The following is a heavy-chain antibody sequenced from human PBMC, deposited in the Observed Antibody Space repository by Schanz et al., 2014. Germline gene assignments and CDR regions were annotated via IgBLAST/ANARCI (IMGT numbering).Heavy chain of an antibody. CDR3: TRSTLWSYDV. CDR2: IFYSGTT. V-gene: IGHV4-31*09. D-gene: IGHD2-21*01. J-gene: IGHJ3*01. Sequence: QVQLQESGPGLVKPSQTLSLTCTVSGGSINSGDYYWTWIRQHPGKGLEWIGYIFYSGTTNYNPSLESRVTITVDKSKNQFSLILSSMTAADTAVYYCTRSTLWSYDVWGRGTMVIVSS. CDR1: GGSINSGDYY.